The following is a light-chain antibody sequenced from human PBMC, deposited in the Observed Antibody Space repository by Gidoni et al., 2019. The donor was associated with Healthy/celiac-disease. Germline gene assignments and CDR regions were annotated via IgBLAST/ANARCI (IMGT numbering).Light chain of an antibody. V-gene: IGKV1-33*01. CDR2: AAS. J-gene: IGKJ5*01. CDR1: QDISNY. Sequence: DIQMTQSPSSLSASVEDRVTITCQANQDISNYLNWYQQKPGNTPNLLIYAASTLETGVPSWFSGSGSATDFPSTISSLPHEVIATYYCQQYGNPPITFGRGTRLEIK. CDR3: QQYGNPPIT.